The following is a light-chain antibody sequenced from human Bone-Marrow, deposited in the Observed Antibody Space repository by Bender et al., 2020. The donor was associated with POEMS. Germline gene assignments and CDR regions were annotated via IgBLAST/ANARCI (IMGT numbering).Light chain of an antibody. V-gene: IGLV1-40*01. J-gene: IGLJ2*01. CDR1: NSNLGAGYE. Sequence: QSVLTQPPSVSGAPRQRVTISCTGDNSNLGAGYEVHWYQHLPGTAPKLMIYEVSNRPSGVSNRFSGSKSGSTASLTISGLQAEDEADYYCSSYTSSSTLHVVFGGGTKLTVL. CDR3: SSYTSSSTLHVV. CDR2: EVS.